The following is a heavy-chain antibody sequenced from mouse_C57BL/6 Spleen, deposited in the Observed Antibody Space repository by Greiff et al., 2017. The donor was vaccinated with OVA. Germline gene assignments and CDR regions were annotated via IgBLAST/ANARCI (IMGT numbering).Heavy chain of an antibody. D-gene: IGHD1-1*01. CDR3: ARSRVVATDYAMDD. V-gene: IGHV1-64*01. CDR2: IHPNSGST. Sequence: QVQLQQPGAELVKPGASVKLSCKASGYTFTSYWMHWVKQRPGQGLEWIGMIHPNSGSTNYNEKFKSKATLTVDKSSSTAYMQLSSLTSEDSAVYYCARSRVVATDYAMDDWGKGTSVTVSS. CDR1: GYTFTSYW. J-gene: IGHJ4*01.